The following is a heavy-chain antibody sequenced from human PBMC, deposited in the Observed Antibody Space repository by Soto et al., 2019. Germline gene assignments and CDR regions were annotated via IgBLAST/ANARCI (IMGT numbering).Heavy chain of an antibody. Sequence: ASVKVSCKASGYTFIGYYMHWVRQAPGQGLEWMGRINPNSGGTNYAQKFQGRVTMTRDTPISTAYMELSRLRSDDTAVYYCARGSEYYDFGSGPDYYGMDVWGQGTTVTVSS. J-gene: IGHJ6*02. CDR1: GYTFIGYY. D-gene: IGHD3-3*01. CDR2: INPNSGGT. CDR3: ARGSEYYDFGSGPDYYGMDV. V-gene: IGHV1-2*06.